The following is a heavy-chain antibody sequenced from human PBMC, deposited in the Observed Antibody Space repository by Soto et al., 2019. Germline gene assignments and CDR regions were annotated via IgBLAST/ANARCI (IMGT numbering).Heavy chain of an antibody. CDR2: ISGSGGST. Sequence: GGSLRLSCAASGFTFSSYAMSWVRQAPGKGLEWVSAISGSGGSTYYADSVKGRFTISRDNSKNTLCLQMNSLRAEDTAVYYCAKKTLYCSSTSCRAPFDYWGQGTLVTVSS. J-gene: IGHJ4*02. CDR3: AKKTLYCSSTSCRAPFDY. D-gene: IGHD2-2*01. V-gene: IGHV3-23*01. CDR1: GFTFSSYA.